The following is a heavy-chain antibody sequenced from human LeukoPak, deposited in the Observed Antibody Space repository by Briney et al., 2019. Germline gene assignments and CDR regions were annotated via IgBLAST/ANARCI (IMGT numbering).Heavy chain of an antibody. J-gene: IGHJ3*01. CDR3: ARDDLRENAFDV. CDR1: GGSISSSSYY. CDR2: IYYSGST. Sequence: SETLSLTCTVSGGSISSSSYYWGWIRQPPGKGLEWIGSIYYSGSTYYNPSLKSRVTIPVDTSKNQFSLKLSSVTAADTAVYYCARDDLRENAFDVWGQGTMVSVSS. V-gene: IGHV4-39*07.